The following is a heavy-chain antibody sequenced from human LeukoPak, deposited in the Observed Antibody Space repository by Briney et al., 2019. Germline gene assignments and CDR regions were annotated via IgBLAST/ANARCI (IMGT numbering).Heavy chain of an antibody. CDR3: ANEIRPNDY. J-gene: IGHJ4*02. D-gene: IGHD4-17*01. Sequence: PGGSLRLSCAASGLTGSHNYVSWVRQAPGKGLEWVSAISISGSKTYYADSVKGRFTISRDNSKNTLYLQMNSLRAEDTAVYYCANEIRPNDYWGQGTQVTVSS. CDR2: ISISGSKT. CDR1: GLTGSHNY. V-gene: IGHV3-23*01.